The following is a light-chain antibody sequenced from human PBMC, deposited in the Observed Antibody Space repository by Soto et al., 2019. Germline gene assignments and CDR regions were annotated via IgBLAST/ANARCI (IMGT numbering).Light chain of an antibody. CDR2: WAS. CDR1: QSVLYSSNNKNY. V-gene: IGKV4-1*01. CDR3: QQCYTTPPA. Sequence: DIVMTQSPDSLAVSLGERATINCKSSQSVLYSSNNKNYITWYQQKPGQPPKLLIYWASTRESGVPDRFSGSGSGTDFPLTINSLRAEDVAVYYCQQCYTTPPAFGQGTKVEIK. J-gene: IGKJ1*01.